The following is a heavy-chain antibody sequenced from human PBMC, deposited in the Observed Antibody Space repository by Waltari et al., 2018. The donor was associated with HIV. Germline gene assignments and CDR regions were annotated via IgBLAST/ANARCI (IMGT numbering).Heavy chain of an antibody. D-gene: IGHD2-15*01. J-gene: IGHJ4*02. Sequence: VQLVESGGGSIKTGGSLRLSCTASGFSVSNHWMDWVRQGPGKGLVWDASRKSDDRSRNYADGVKGRFVVSRDNARNEVNLQLNSQRVEDTAMCFCARASHYIEFSTFDGDYYFDVWGLVTRVAVSS. CDR3: ARASHYIEFSTFDGDYYFDV. CDR2: RKSDDRSR. CDR1: GFSVSNHW. V-gene: IGHV3-74*01.